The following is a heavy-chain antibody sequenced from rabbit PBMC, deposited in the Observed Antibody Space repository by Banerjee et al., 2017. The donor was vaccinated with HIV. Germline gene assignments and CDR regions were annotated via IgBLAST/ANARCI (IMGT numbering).Heavy chain of an antibody. J-gene: IGHJ4*01. V-gene: IGHV1S47*01. CDR1: GFDFSSNA. CDR3: ARAGGAGYGYGTRFKL. Sequence: LEESGGGLVKPEGSLTLTCKTSGFDFSSNAICWVRQAPGKGLEWIGTIYAGSSGSAYYASWVNGRFTISRSTSLNTVDLKMTSLTAADTATYFCARAGGAGYGYGTRFKLWGPGTLVTVS. CDR2: IYAGSSGSA. D-gene: IGHD6-1*01.